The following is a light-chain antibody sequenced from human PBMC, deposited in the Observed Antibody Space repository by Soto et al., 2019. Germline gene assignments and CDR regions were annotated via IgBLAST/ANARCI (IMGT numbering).Light chain of an antibody. V-gene: IGKV1-5*03. Sequence: MHMTQSPSSVSACVGDIVSTTCRASQSISSWLAWYQQKPGKAPKLLIYKASTLKSGVPSRFSGSGSGTDFTLTISGLQPEDFASYSCQELIFYPFTFGLWTLRRL. CDR3: QELIFYPFT. CDR2: KAS. J-gene: IGKJ5*01. CDR1: QSISSW.